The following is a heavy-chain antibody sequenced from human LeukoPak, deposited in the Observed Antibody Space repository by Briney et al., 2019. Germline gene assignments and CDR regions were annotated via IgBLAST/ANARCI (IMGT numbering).Heavy chain of an antibody. CDR2: ISSSGSTI. D-gene: IGHD4-17*01. CDR3: ARDLGVTTDH. J-gene: IGHJ4*02. V-gene: IGHV3-48*03. Sequence: PGGSLRLSCAASGFTFSSYEMNWVRQAPGEGLEWVSYISSSGSTIYYADSVKGRFTISRDNAKNSLYLQMNSLRAEDTAVYYCARDLGVTTDHWGQGTLVTVSS. CDR1: GFTFSSYE.